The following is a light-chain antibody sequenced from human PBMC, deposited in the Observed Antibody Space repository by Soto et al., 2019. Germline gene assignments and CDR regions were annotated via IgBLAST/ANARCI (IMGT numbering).Light chain of an antibody. Sequence: DIVLTQSPGTLSLSPGERATLSCRSSQSVSSSYLAWYQQKPGQXPRLLIYGASSRATGIPDRFSGSGSGTDFTLTISRLEPEDFEVYYCQQYGSSPWTFGQGTKVDIK. CDR2: GAS. J-gene: IGKJ1*01. CDR3: QQYGSSPWT. CDR1: QSVSSSY. V-gene: IGKV3-20*01.